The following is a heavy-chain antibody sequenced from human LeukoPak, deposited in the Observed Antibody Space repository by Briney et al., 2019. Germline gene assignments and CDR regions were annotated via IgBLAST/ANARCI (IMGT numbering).Heavy chain of an antibody. J-gene: IGHJ4*02. CDR2: ISCDGSKK. CDR1: GFIFSTYG. V-gene: IGHV3-30*18. CDR3: AKAGVLVDYYDGSGTLYY. Sequence: GGSLRLSCTASGFIFSTYGMHWVRQAPGKGLEWVAVISCDGSKKYYADSVKGRFTTSRDNSKNTLYLQMNSLRAEDTAFYYCAKAGVLVDYYDGSGTLYYWGQGTLVTVSS. D-gene: IGHD3-22*01.